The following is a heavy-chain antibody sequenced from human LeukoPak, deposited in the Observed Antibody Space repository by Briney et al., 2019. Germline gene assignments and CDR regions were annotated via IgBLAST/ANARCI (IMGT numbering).Heavy chain of an antibody. Sequence: GESLKISCKGSGYNFTSYWIRLVRQLPGKGLEWMGRIDPSDSYTNYSPSFQGHVTISADKSISTAYLQWSSLKASDTAMYYCARRHYYGSGSYPYWGQGTLVTVSS. D-gene: IGHD3-10*01. CDR2: IDPSDSYT. CDR3: ARRHYYGSGSYPY. J-gene: IGHJ4*02. CDR1: GYNFTSYW. V-gene: IGHV5-10-1*01.